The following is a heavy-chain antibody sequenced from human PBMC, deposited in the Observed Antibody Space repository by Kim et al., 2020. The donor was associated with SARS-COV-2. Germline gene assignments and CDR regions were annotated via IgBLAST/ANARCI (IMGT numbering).Heavy chain of an antibody. V-gene: IGHV3-33*01. CDR1: GFTFSSYG. D-gene: IGHD3-10*01. CDR3: ARDTTVLLWFGTVDY. Sequence: GGSLRLSCAASGFTFSSYGMHWVRQAPGKGLEWVAVIWYDGSNKYYADSVKGRFTISRDNSKNTLYLQRNSLRAEDTAVYYCARDTTVLLWFGTVDYWGQGTLVTVSS. CDR2: IWYDGSNK. J-gene: IGHJ4*02.